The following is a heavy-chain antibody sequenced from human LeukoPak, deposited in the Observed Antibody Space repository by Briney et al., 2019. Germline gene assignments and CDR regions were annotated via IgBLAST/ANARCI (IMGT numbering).Heavy chain of an antibody. CDR3: ARGRNNYGGRDYYYYYMDV. J-gene: IGHJ6*03. D-gene: IGHD4-23*01. CDR1: GFTFSSYA. CDR2: ISYDGSNK. V-gene: IGHV3-30-3*01. Sequence: PGGSLRLSCAASGFTFSSYAMHWVRQAPGKGLEWVAVISYDGSNKYYADSVKGRFTISRDNSKDTLYLQMNSLRAEDTAVYYCARGRNNYGGRDYYYYYMDVWGKGTTVTVSS.